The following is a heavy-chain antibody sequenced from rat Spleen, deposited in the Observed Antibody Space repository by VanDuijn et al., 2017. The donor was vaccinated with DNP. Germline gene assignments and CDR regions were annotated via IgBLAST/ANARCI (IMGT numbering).Heavy chain of an antibody. CDR1: GFTFSDYY. J-gene: IGHJ2*01. V-gene: IGHV5-22*01. D-gene: IGHD4-3*01. Sequence: EVQLVESGGDLVQPGRSLKLFCAASGFTFSDYYMAWVRQAPTKGLEWVAYIRYDGGYTKYGDSVKGRFTISRDNAKNTLYLQMNSLRSEDMATYYCARWNSGHFDYWGQGVMVSVSS. CDR3: ARWNSGHFDY. CDR2: IRYDGGYT.